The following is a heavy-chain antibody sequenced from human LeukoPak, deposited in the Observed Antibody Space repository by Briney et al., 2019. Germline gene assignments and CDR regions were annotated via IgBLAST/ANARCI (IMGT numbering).Heavy chain of an antibody. CDR1: GYSFTTYY. CDR3: ARDLGVYSGTYVPDY. V-gene: IGHV1-46*01. Sequence: ASVKVPCKASGYSFTTYYIHWVRQAPGQGLESMAIINPRDGSTSYAQKFQGRVTMTRDTSTSTVYMGLSSLRSEDTAVYYCARDLGVYSGTYVPDYWGQGTLVTVSS. CDR2: INPRDGST. D-gene: IGHD1-26*01. J-gene: IGHJ4*02.